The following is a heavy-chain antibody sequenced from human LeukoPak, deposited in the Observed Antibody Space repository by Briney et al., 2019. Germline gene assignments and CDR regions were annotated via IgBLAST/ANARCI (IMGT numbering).Heavy chain of an antibody. CDR3: ARKGYYDSYAFDI. J-gene: IGHJ3*02. V-gene: IGHV3-30-3*01. CDR2: ISYDGSNK. Sequence: GGSLRLSCAASGFTFSSYAMHWVRQAPGKGLEWVAVISYDGSNKYYADSVKGRFTISRDNSKNTLYLQMNSLRAEDTAVYYCARKGYYDSYAFDIWGQGTMVTVSS. D-gene: IGHD3-22*01. CDR1: GFTFSSYA.